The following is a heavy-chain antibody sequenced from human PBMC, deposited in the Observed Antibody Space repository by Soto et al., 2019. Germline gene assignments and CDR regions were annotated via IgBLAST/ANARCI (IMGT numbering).Heavy chain of an antibody. J-gene: IGHJ4*02. CDR1: VGTFNRYS. Sequence: QVHLVQAGAEVKKPGSSVKVACRASVGTFNRYSISWVRQAPGQGLEWMGSIIPMFGITNYAQKFQGRVMITADKSANTAYREVSGRRSEDTAMYYCTTFYEGDCTTTTCYGDFDYWGQGTLVTFSS. CDR2: IIPMFGIT. D-gene: IGHD2-2*01. V-gene: IGHV1-69*02. CDR3: TTFYEGDCTTTTCYGDFDY.